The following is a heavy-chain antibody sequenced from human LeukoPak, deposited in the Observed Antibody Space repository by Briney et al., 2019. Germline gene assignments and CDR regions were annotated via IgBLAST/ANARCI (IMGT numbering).Heavy chain of an antibody. CDR2: IYSSVST. CDR1: GGSISTSSYY. Sequence: SETLSLTCTVSGGSISTSSYYWGWIRQPPGKGLEWIGSIYSSVSTYYNPSLKSRVTISVDTSKNQFSLTLSSVTAADTAVYYCARNNYCTSINCYGGYFQRWGQGTLVTVSS. CDR3: ARNNYCTSINCYGGYFQR. V-gene: IGHV4-39*01. J-gene: IGHJ1*01. D-gene: IGHD2-2*01.